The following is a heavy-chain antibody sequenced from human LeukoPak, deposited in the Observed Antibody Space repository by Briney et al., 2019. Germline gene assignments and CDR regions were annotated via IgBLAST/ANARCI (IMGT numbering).Heavy chain of an antibody. CDR2: IYTSGST. J-gene: IGHJ4*02. CDR3: ARVSRSRSSGWALFDY. V-gene: IGHV4-61*02. CDR1: GGSISSGTYY. Sequence: SQTLSLTCTVSGGSISSGTYYWSWIRQPAGKGLEWIGRIYTSGSTYYNPSLKSRVTISVDRSKNQFSLKLSSVTAADTAVYYCARVSRSRSSGWALFDYWGQGTLVTVSS. D-gene: IGHD6-19*01.